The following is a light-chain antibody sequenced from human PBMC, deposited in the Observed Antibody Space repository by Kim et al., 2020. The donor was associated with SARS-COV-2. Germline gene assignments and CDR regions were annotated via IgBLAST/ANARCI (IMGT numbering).Light chain of an antibody. CDR1: RHISTF. CDR3: QQTYTMPV. CDR2: AAS. V-gene: IGKV1-39*01. Sequence: ACIGDRVTITCRASRHISTFLNWYQQKPGGAPKVLIYAASTLQGGVPSRFSGSGSGTDFTLTISGLQPEDFATYYCQQTYTMPVFGGGTKVDIK. J-gene: IGKJ4*01.